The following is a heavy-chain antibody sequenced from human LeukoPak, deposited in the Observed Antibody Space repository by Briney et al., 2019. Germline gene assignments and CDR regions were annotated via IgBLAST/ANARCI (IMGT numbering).Heavy chain of an antibody. CDR2: IYDRGPA. J-gene: IGHJ5*02. D-gene: IGHD3-10*01. CDR3: ARSRQASGLLSS. V-gene: IGHV4-30-2*01. Sequence: SETLSLTCTVSGGAITSGGYSWNWLRQPPGKGLEWIECIYDRGPAYYNPSLKSRFTISVDRPKNQFFLNVTSLTAADTAVYYCARSRQASGLLSSWGQGTRVVVSS. CDR1: GGAITSGGYS.